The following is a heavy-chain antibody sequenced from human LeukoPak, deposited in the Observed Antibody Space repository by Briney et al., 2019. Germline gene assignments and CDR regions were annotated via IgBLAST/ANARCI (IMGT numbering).Heavy chain of an antibody. J-gene: IGHJ5*02. Sequence: PGGSLRLSCAASGFTVSSNYMSWVRQAPGKGLEWVSLISSGYSTYYADSVKGRFTVSRDNSQNTLYLQMNSLRAEDTAVYYCARGHWFDPWGQGTLVTISS. CDR2: ISSGYST. V-gene: IGHV3-53*01. CDR3: ARGHWFDP. CDR1: GFTVSSNY.